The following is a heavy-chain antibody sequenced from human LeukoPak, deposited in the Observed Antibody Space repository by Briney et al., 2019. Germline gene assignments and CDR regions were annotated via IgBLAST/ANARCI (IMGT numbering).Heavy chain of an antibody. V-gene: IGHV3-48*01. CDR1: GFTFSSFS. D-gene: IGHD3-3*01. J-gene: IGHJ4*02. CDR3: ARGEGYDFWSGYSSIYFDY. Sequence: PGGSPTLSFAASGFTFSSFSMNWVGQAPGKGRGGVSYISIGSSTIYYADSVKGRFTISRDNAKNSLYLQMNSLRAEDTAVYYCARGEGYDFWSGYSSIYFDYWGQGTLVTVSS. CDR2: ISIGSSTI.